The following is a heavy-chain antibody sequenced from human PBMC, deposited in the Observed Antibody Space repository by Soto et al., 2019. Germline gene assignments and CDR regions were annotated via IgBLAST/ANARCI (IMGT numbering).Heavy chain of an antibody. V-gene: IGHV3-23*01. D-gene: IGHD1-1*01. Sequence: GGSLRLSCVGSGFTFSSYAMSWVRQAPGKGLEWVSAITASGGSTFYADSVKGRFTISRDNSKGTLYLQMNSLSADDPAVYYCAPRGIQLWVDSWGQGTLVTVSS. CDR2: ITASGGST. CDR3: APRGIQLWVDS. J-gene: IGHJ4*02. CDR1: GFTFSSYA.